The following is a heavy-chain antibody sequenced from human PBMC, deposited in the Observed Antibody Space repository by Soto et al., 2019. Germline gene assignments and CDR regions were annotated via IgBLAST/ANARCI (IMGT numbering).Heavy chain of an antibody. CDR2: IYYSGST. CDR1: GGSISSSSYY. J-gene: IGHJ4*02. V-gene: IGHV4-39*01. CDR3: VRHDKNRSNCGGDCFSQYYFDY. D-gene: IGHD2-21*02. Sequence: QLQLQESGPGLVKPSETLSLTCTVSGGSISSSSYYWGWIRQPPGKGLEWIGSIYYSGSTYYNPSLKSRVTISVDTSKNQFSLKLSSVTAADTAVYYCVRHDKNRSNCGGDCFSQYYFDYWGQGTLVTVSS.